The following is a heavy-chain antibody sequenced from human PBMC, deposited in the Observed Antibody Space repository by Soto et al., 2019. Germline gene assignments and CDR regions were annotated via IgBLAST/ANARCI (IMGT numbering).Heavy chain of an antibody. J-gene: IGHJ4*02. CDR1: GGSLSGHF. CDR3: ARTDPGSAPFDY. V-gene: IGHV4-4*08. CDR2: IFSTGST. Sequence: QVQLQESGPGLVKPSETLSLTCTVSGGSLSGHFWSWIRQPSGKGLEGFGYIFSTGSTSYNPSLESRATSSLDSSTAQVFMNLSSVTTANTAAYYCARTDPGSAPFDYWGQGTVVTVSS. D-gene: IGHD2-15*01.